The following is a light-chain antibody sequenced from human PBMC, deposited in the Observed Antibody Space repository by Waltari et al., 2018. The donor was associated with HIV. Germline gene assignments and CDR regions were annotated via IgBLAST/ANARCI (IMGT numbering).Light chain of an antibody. J-gene: IGLJ3*02. CDR1: ALQKGK. Sequence: SYELTHPPPVQVSQGQTARITGPGDALQKGKAFWYQQKSGQAPVLVIYEDSKRPSGIPERFSGSSSGTMATLTISGAQVEDEADYYCYSRDSSGNSWVFGGGTKLTVL. CDR3: YSRDSSGNSWV. CDR2: EDS. V-gene: IGLV3-10*01.